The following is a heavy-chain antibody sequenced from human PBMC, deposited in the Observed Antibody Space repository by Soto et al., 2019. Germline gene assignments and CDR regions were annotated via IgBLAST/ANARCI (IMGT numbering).Heavy chain of an antibody. J-gene: IGHJ4*02. Sequence: QVQLQESGPGLVKPSETLSLTCTVSGGSISSYYWSWIRQPAGKGLEWIGRIYTSGSTNYNPSLKSRVTMSVDTSKNQFSLKLSSVTAADTAVYYCARDGDIVVVPAAIEPVYFDYWGQGTLVTVSS. CDR2: IYTSGST. D-gene: IGHD2-2*02. V-gene: IGHV4-4*07. CDR3: ARDGDIVVVPAAIEPVYFDY. CDR1: GGSISSYY.